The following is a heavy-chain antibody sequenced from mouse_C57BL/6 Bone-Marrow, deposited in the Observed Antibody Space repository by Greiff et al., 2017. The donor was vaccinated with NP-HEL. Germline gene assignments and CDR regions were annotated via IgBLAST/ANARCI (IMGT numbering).Heavy chain of an antibody. D-gene: IGHD2-4*01. V-gene: IGHV1-82*01. CDR3: ATGDYPAWFAY. Sequence: QVQLQQSGPELVKPGASVKISCKASGYAFSSSWMNWVKQRPGKGLEWIGRIYPGDGDTNYNGKFKGKATLTADKSSSTAYMQLSSLTSEDSAVYFCATGDYPAWFAYWGQGTLVTVSA. CDR1: GYAFSSSW. CDR2: IYPGDGDT. J-gene: IGHJ3*01.